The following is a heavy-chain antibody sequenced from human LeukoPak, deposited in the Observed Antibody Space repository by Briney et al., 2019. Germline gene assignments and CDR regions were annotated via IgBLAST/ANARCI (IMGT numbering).Heavy chain of an antibody. Sequence: PSETLSLTCAVYGGSSSGYYWSWIRQPPGKGLEWIGEINHSGSTNYNPSLKSRVTISVDTSKNQFSLKLSSVTAADTAVYYCARTYYDFWSGYRGRYYYYYMDVWGKGTTVTVSS. D-gene: IGHD3-3*01. CDR3: ARTYYDFWSGYRGRYYYYYMDV. J-gene: IGHJ6*03. CDR1: GGSSSGYY. CDR2: INHSGST. V-gene: IGHV4-34*01.